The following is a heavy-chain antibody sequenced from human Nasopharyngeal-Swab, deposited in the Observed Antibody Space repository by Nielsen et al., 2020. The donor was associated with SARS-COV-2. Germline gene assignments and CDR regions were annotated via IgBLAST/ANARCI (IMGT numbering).Heavy chain of an antibody. CDR1: GGSISSSNW. CDR2: IFHSGST. V-gene: IGHV4-4*02. J-gene: IGHJ3*02. CDR3: ATFPWVRGWSDVFDI. D-gene: IGHD2/OR15-2a*01. Sequence: SETLSLTCAVSGGSISSSNWWSWVRQPPGKGLEWIGEIFHSGSTNYNPSLKSRVTMSVDKSKNQFSLKLSSVTAADTAVYYCATFPWVRGWSDVFDIWGQGTMVTVSS.